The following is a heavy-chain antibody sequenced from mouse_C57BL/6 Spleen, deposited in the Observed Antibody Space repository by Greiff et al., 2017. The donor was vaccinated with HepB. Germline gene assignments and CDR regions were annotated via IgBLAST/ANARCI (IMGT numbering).Heavy chain of an antibody. D-gene: IGHD2-4*01. J-gene: IGHJ3*01. V-gene: IGHV1-80*01. CDR1: GYAFSSYW. CDR2: IYPGDGDT. CDR3: AREVYYDPSWFAY. Sequence: VQLQQSGAELVKPGASVKLSCKASGYAFSSYWMNWVKQRPGKGLEWIGQIYPGDGDTNYNGKFKGKATLTADKSSSTAYMQLSSLTSEDSAVYFYAREVYYDPSWFAYWGQGTLVTVSA.